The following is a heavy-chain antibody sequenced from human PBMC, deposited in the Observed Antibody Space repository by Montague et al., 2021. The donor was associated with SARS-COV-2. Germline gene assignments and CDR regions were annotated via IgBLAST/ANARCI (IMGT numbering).Heavy chain of an antibody. Sequence: SETLSLTCTVSGGSISSYYWSWIRQPPGKGLDWIGYIYYSGSTNYNPSLKSQVTIPVDTSKNQFSLKLSSLTAADTAGYYCARLEAGDCSGGSCYSSWFDPWGQGTLVTVSS. J-gene: IGHJ5*02. CDR2: IYYSGST. CDR1: GGSISSYY. D-gene: IGHD2-15*01. CDR3: ARLEAGDCSGGSCYSSWFDP. V-gene: IGHV4-59*08.